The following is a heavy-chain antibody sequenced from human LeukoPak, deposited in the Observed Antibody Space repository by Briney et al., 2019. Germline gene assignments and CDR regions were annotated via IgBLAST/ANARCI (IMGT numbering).Heavy chain of an antibody. CDR2: INSDGSST. D-gene: IGHD3-10*01. Sequence: GGSLRLSCVASGFTFSSYWMHWVRQAPGKGLVWVSRINSDGSSTSYADSVKGRSTISRDNAKNTLYLQMNSLRVEDTAVYYCAMKRGSGGYLFDYWGQGTLVTVSS. CDR3: AMKRGSGGYLFDY. CDR1: GFTFSSYW. V-gene: IGHV3-74*01. J-gene: IGHJ4*02.